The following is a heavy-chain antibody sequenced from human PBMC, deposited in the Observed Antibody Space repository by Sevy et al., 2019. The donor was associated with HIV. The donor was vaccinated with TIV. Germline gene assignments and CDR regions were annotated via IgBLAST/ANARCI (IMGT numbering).Heavy chain of an antibody. Sequence: GGSLRLSCAASRFTFSSYAMHWVRQAPGKGLEWVAVISYDGSNKYYSDSVKGRFTISRDNSKNTLCLQMNSLRAEDTAVYYCARDHGAAFGGVIVPDYWGQGTLVTVSS. D-gene: IGHD3-16*02. J-gene: IGHJ4*02. CDR3: ARDHGAAFGGVIVPDY. CDR2: ISYDGSNK. V-gene: IGHV3-30-3*01. CDR1: RFTFSSYA.